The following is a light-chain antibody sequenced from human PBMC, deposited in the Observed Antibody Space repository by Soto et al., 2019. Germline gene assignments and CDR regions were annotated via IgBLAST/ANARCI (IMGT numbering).Light chain of an antibody. CDR2: GAS. J-gene: IGKJ4*01. CDR1: QSVSSNY. Sequence: ESVLTQSPGTLSLSPGERATLSCRASQSVSSNYLAWYQQKPGQAPRLLIYGASSRATGIPDRFSGSGSGTDFTLTISRLEPEDFAVYYCQQYGSSPSFGGGTKVDIK. V-gene: IGKV3-20*01. CDR3: QQYGSSPS.